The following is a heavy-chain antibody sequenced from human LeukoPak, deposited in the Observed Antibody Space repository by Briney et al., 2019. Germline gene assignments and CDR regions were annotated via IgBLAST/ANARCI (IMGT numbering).Heavy chain of an antibody. CDR1: GYTFTSYG. CDR2: ISAYNGKT. CDR3: ARDSGGDGDTIFGRYGMDV. Sequence: GASVKVSCKASGYTFTSYGISWVGQAPGQGGEGMGGISAYNGKTNYEKKLQGRVTMTTDPSTSTAYMELRSLRSDDTAVYYCARDSGGDGDTIFGRYGMDVWGQGTPVTVSS. J-gene: IGHJ6*02. V-gene: IGHV1-18*01. D-gene: IGHD3-3*01.